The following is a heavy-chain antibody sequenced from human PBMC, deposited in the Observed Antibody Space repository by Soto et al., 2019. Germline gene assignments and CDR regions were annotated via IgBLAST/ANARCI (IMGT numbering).Heavy chain of an antibody. J-gene: IGHJ4*02. CDR2: ISGSGGST. Sequence: GGFLRLSCAASGFTFSSYAMSWVRQAPGKGLERVSAISGSGGSTYYADSVKGRFTISRDNSKNTLYLQMNSLRAEDTAVYYCARGVAGTPLDYWGQGTLVTVS. D-gene: IGHD6-19*01. CDR3: ARGVAGTPLDY. CDR1: GFTFSSYA. V-gene: IGHV3-23*01.